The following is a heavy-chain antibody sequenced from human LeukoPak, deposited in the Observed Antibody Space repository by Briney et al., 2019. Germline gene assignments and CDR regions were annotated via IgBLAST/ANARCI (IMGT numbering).Heavy chain of an antibody. D-gene: IGHD3-10*01. CDR2: ISSSSSYI. J-gene: IGHJ1*01. Sequence: GGSLRLSCAASGFTFSSYAMHWVRQAPGKGLEWVSSISSSSSYIYYADSVKGRFTISRDNAKNSLYLQMNSLRAEDTAVYYCARSNPLRGVIIWYFQHWGQAPWSPSPQ. CDR3: ARSNPLRGVIIWYFQH. V-gene: IGHV3-21*04. CDR1: GFTFSSYA.